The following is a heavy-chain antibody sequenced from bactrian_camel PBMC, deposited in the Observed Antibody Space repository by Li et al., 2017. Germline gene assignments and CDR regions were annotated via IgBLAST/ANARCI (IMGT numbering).Heavy chain of an antibody. Sequence: QLVESGGGLVQPGGSLRLSCAAPPFTFVRYYMSWVRQAPGKGLEWVSSLYSGGGATYYADSVKGRFTISKDNTKNTLYLQMNSLKPEDTAVYYCATALAEGWATRKSQSYNYWGQGTQV. D-gene: IGHD5*01. CDR1: PFTFVRYY. V-gene: IGHV3-2*01. CDR2: LYSGGGAT. CDR3: ATALAEGWATRKSQSYNY. J-gene: IGHJ4*01.